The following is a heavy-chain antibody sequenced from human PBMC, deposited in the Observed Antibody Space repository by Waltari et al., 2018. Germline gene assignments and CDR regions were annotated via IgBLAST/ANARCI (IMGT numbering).Heavy chain of an antibody. CDR2: ISAYNGNT. CDR3: AREAGDLWSGYDTNYFDY. CDR1: GYTFTSSG. Sequence: QVQLVQSGAEVKKPGASVRVSCKASGYTFTSSGISWVRLAPGHGIEWMGWISAYNGNTNYSQKLQGRVTMTTDTSTSTAYMELRSLRSDDTAVYYCAREAGDLWSGYDTNYFDYWGQGTLVTVSS. V-gene: IGHV1-18*01. J-gene: IGHJ4*02. D-gene: IGHD3-3*01.